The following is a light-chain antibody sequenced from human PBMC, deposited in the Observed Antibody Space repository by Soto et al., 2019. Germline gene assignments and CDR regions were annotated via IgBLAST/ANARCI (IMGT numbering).Light chain of an antibody. CDR1: QSLVQSNGNIY. Sequence: VRTQTPLSLPVTLGQPASTSGRSSQSLVQSNGNIYLGWYLQKPGQSPQILIHLASNRASGVPDRRSGSGSGKDFTLNISRVAAEDVGVYYYMQALQPPPFGQGTQVDI. CDR3: MQALQPPP. V-gene: IGKV2-28*01. J-gene: IGKJ1*01. CDR2: LAS.